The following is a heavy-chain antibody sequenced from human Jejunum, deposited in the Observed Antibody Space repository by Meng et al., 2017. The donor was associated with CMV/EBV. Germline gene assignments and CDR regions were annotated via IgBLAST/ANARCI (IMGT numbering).Heavy chain of an antibody. J-gene: IGHJ4*02. Sequence: TCTVSGDSIRSHYWSWIRQPPGKGLEWMGYVYYSGSATYSPSLKSRVTISVDMSKNQVSLNLRAVTAADTAVYYCASGGYNRPLDYWGQGTLVTVSS. CDR2: VYYSGSA. V-gene: IGHV4-59*11. CDR3: ASGGYNRPLDY. D-gene: IGHD6-25*01. CDR1: GDSIRSHY.